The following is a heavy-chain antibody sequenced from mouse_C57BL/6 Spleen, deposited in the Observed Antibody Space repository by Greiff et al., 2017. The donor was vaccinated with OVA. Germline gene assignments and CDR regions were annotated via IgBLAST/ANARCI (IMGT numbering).Heavy chain of an antibody. D-gene: IGHD1-1*01. J-gene: IGHJ1*03. CDR2: INPNYGTT. Sequence: VQLKESGPELVKPGASVKISCKASGYSFTDYNMNWVKQSNGKSLEWIGVINPNYGTTSYNQKFKGKATLTVDQSSSTAYMQLNSLTSEDSAVYCGARRGYGSNWYFDVWGTGTTVTVSS. CDR1: GYSFTDYN. V-gene: IGHV1-39*01. CDR3: ARRGYGSNWYFDV.